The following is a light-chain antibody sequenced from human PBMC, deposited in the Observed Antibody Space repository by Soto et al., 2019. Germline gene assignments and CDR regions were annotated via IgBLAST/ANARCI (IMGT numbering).Light chain of an antibody. CDR2: GAS. CDR3: QQYGYSPWT. V-gene: IGKV3-20*01. Sequence: ELVMTQSPVTLSVSPGERATLSCWSGQSVSSNLAWYQQKPDQAPRLLIYGASSRATGVPDRFSGSGSGTEFTLTMTRLEPADFELYYCQQYGYSPWTFGLGTKVDIK. CDR1: QSVSSN. J-gene: IGKJ1*01.